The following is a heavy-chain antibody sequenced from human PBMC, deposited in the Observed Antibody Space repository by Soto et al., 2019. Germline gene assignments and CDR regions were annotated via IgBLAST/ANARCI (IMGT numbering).Heavy chain of an antibody. Sequence: ETLSLTCTVSGGSISSSSYSWGWIRQPPGKGPEWIGTFYYSGSTYYNPSLKSRVTISVDTSKNQFSLKLSSVTAADTAVYYCARDRYCGGDCYYNHYYGMDVWGQGTTVTVSS. CDR1: GGSISSSSYS. CDR3: ARDRYCGGDCYYNHYYGMDV. J-gene: IGHJ6*02. CDR2: FYYSGST. V-gene: IGHV4-39*07. D-gene: IGHD2-21*02.